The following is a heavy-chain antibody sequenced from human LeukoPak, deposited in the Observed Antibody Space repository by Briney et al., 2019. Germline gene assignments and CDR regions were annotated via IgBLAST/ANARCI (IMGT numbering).Heavy chain of an antibody. J-gene: IGHJ4*02. V-gene: IGHV1-46*01. CDR1: GYTFTSYS. CDR2: INPSGEST. CDR3: ARDRNSHFDY. D-gene: IGHD1-14*01. Sequence: ASVTVSCKASGYTFTSYSMHWVRQAPGQGLEWMGIINPSGESTSYVQKFQGRATMTRDTSTSTVYMELSSLRSEDTAVYYCARDRNSHFDYWGQGTLVTVSS.